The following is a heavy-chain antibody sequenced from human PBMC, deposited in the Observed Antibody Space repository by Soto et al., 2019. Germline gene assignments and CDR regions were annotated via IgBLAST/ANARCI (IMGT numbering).Heavy chain of an antibody. CDR3: ARDPLRPNYYYGMDV. Sequence: PSEPLSLTCTVSGGSVSTGSYYWSWIRQPPGKGLEWIGYIYYSGSTNYNPSLKSRVTISVDTSKNQFSLKLSSVTAADTAVYYCARDPLRPNYYYGMDVWGQVTTVTVSS. CDR2: IYYSGST. V-gene: IGHV4-61*01. J-gene: IGHJ6*02. D-gene: IGHD5-12*01. CDR1: GGSVSTGSYY.